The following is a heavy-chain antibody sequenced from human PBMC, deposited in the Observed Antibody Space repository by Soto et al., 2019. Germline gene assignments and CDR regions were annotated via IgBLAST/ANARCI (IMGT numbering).Heavy chain of an antibody. CDR2: IYYSGSI. J-gene: IGHJ4*02. CDR1: GGSVSSSTNY. CDR3: AKYCSTTSCYGVYDF. V-gene: IGHV4-39*01. D-gene: IGHD2-2*01. Sequence: SETLSLTCTVSGGSVSSSTNYWGWIRQPPGKGLEWIGSIYYSGSIYYSPSLKSRVTVSVDTSKNQFSLKLSSVTAADTAVYYCAKYCSTTSCYGVYDFWGQGTLVTVSS.